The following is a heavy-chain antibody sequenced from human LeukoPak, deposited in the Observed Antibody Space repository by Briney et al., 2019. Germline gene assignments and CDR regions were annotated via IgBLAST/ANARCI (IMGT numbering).Heavy chain of an antibody. CDR1: SYTFTSYG. D-gene: IGHD3-16*01. J-gene: IGHJ5*02. CDR2: ISAYNGNT. V-gene: IGHV1-18*04. CDR3: ARDPLGGAVADNWFDP. Sequence: ASVKVSCKASSYTFTSYGISWVRQAPGQGLEWMGWISAYNGNTNYAQRLQGRVTMTTDTSTSTAYMELRSLRSDDTAVYYCARDPLGGAVADNWFDPWGQGTLVTVSS.